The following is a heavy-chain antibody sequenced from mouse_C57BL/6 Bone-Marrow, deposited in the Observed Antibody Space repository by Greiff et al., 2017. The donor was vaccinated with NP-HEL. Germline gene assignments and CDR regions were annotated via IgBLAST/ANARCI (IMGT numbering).Heavy chain of an antibody. J-gene: IGHJ2*01. CDR3: AREVYGSSHYFDY. CDR1: GFTFSDYG. V-gene: IGHV5-17*01. D-gene: IGHD1-1*01. Sequence: DVHLVESGGGLVKPGGSLKLSCAASGFTFSDYGMHWVRQAPEKGLEWVAYISSGSSTIYYADTVKGRFTISRDNAKNTLFLQMTSLRSEDTAMYYCAREVYGSSHYFDYWGQGTTLTVSS. CDR2: ISSGSSTI.